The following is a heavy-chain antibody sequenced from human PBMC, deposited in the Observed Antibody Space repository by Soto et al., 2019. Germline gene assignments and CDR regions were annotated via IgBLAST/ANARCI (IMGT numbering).Heavy chain of an antibody. CDR2: IYYSGST. D-gene: IGHD2-15*01. CDR3: ARVRQRYCSGGSCYSDAFDI. V-gene: IGHV4-61*01. CDR1: GGSVSSGSYY. J-gene: IGHJ3*02. Sequence: QVQLQESGPGLVKPSETLSLTCTVSGGSVSSGSYYWSWIRQPPGKGLEWIGYIYYSGSTNYNPALKSQVTISVDTSKNQFSLKLSSVTAADTAVYYCARVRQRYCSGGSCYSDAFDIWGQGTMVTVSS.